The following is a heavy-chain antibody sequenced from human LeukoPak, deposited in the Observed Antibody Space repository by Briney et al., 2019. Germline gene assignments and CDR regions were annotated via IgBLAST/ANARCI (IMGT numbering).Heavy chain of an antibody. CDR1: GGSISSYF. CDR2: IYYSGST. V-gene: IGHV4-59*12. J-gene: IGHJ4*02. CDR3: ARRYSGSDY. D-gene: IGHD5-12*01. Sequence: PSETLSLTCTVSGGSISSYFWSWIRQPPGKGLEWFGYIYYSGSTNYNPSLESRVTISVDTSKNQFSLKLSSVTAADTAVYYCARRYSGSDYWGQGTLVTVSS.